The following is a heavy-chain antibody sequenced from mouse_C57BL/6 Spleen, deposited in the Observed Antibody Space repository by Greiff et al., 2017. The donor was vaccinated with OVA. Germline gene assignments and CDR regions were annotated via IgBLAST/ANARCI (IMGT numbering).Heavy chain of an antibody. V-gene: IGHV1-64*01. CDR3: ARDYYDSREYFDY. CDR2: IHPYSGST. CDR1: GYTFTSYW. D-gene: IGHD1-1*01. J-gene: IGHJ2*01. Sequence: VQLQQPGAELVKPGASVKLSCKASGYTFTSYWMHWVKQRPGQGLEWIGMIHPYSGSTNYNEKFKSKATLTVDKSSSTAYMQLSSLTSEDSAVYCCARDYYDSREYFDYWGQGTTLTVSS.